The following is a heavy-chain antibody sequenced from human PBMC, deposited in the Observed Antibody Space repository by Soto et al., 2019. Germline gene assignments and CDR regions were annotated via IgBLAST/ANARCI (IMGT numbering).Heavy chain of an antibody. J-gene: IGHJ5*02. V-gene: IGHV3-30*18. Sequence: QVQLVESGGGVVQPGRSLRLSCAASGFTFSSYGMHWVRQAPGKGLEWVAVISYDGSNKYYADSVKGRFTISRDNSKNTLYLQMNSLRAEDTAVYYCAKEAGIGYCTNGVCENWFDPWGQGTLVTVSS. CDR1: GFTFSSYG. CDR2: ISYDGSNK. CDR3: AKEAGIGYCTNGVCENWFDP. D-gene: IGHD2-8*01.